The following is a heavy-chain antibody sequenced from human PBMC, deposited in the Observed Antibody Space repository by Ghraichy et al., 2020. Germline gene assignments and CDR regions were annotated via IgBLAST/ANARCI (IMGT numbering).Heavy chain of an antibody. CDR3: ARDIGYCTGASCSFYYGMGV. Sequence: ASVKVSCKASGYTFNTYSMHWVRQAPGQRLEWMGWINAANDNTKYSQKFQGRLTITRDTSASTTYMDLSSLRFEDTAMYYCARDIGYCTGASCSFYYGMGVWGQGTPVTVSS. J-gene: IGHJ6*02. V-gene: IGHV1-3*01. CDR1: GYTFNTYS. D-gene: IGHD2-15*01. CDR2: INAANDNT.